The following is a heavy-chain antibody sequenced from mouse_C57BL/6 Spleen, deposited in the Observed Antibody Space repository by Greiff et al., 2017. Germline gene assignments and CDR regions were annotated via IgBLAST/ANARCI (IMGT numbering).Heavy chain of an antibody. CDR2: ICRGGST. CDR1: GFSLTSYG. D-gene: IGHD2-3*01. J-gene: IGHJ3*01. Sequence: VQLQESGPGLVQPSQCLSITCTVSGFSLTSYGVHWVRQSPGKGLEWLGVICRGGSTDYNAAFIPRLNISYDKSKSQVFFKINSLQADDTAIYYWARGYYEIPLAYWGQGTLVTVAA. V-gene: IGHV2-2*01. CDR3: ARGYYEIPLAY.